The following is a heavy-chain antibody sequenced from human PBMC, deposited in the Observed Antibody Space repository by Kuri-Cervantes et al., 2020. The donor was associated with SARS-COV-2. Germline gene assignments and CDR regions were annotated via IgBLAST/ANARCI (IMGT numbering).Heavy chain of an antibody. V-gene: IGHV3-21*01. CDR1: GFTFSSYS. Sequence: GESLKISCAASGFTFSSYSMNWVRQAPGKGLEWVSSISSSSSYIYYADSMKGRFTISRDNAKNSLYLQMNSLRAEDTAVYYCARLHLGADFEVDYWGQGTLVTVSS. J-gene: IGHJ4*02. D-gene: IGHD3-3*01. CDR2: ISSSSSYI. CDR3: ARLHLGADFEVDY.